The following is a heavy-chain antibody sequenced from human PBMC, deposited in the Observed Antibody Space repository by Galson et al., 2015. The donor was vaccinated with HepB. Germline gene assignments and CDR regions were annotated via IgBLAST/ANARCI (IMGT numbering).Heavy chain of an antibody. CDR1: GFTFSSYG. J-gene: IGHJ4*02. CDR3: ANVDYGDYGLSNY. Sequence: SLRLSCAASGFTFSSYGMHWVRQAPGKGLEWVAVISYDGSNKYYADSVKGRFTISRDNSKNTLYLQMNSLRAEDTAVYYCANVDYGDYGLSNYWGQGTLVTVSS. V-gene: IGHV3-30*18. CDR2: ISYDGSNK. D-gene: IGHD4-17*01.